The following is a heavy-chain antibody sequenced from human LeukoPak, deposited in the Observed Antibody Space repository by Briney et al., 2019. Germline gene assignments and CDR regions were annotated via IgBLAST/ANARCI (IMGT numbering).Heavy chain of an antibody. CDR1: GGTISSYY. V-gene: IGHV4-59*01. CDR2: IYYSGRT. J-gene: IGHJ3*02. CDR3: ARALPITMVRGPLRAFVI. Sequence: SETLYLTCTVSGGTISSYYWSWIRQPPGKGLEWIGNIYYSGRTNYNASLKSRVTILVDTSKNQFSMKLSSVTAADTAVYYCARALPITMVRGPLRAFVIWGQGTMVTVSS. D-gene: IGHD3-10*01.